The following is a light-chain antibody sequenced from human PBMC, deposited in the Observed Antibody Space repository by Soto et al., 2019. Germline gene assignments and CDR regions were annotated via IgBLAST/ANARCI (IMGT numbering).Light chain of an antibody. CDR2: EDN. V-gene: IGLV1-51*02. CDR1: SSNIGKNY. J-gene: IGLJ1*01. Sequence: QSVLTQPPSVSAAPGQKVTFSCSGSSSNIGKNYVSSYQQVPGTAPKLLIYEDNKRRSGIPERFSGFKSGTSATLGITGLQTGDEADYYCGTWDSSLSVFAFGTGTKVTVL. CDR3: GTWDSSLSVFA.